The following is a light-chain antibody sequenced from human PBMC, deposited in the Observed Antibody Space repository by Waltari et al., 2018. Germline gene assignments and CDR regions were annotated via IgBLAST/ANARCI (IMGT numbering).Light chain of an antibody. CDR1: QNINKW. V-gene: IGKV1-5*03. Sequence: DIQMTQSPSTLSASVGDRFTITCRASQNINKWLAWYQHKPGNAPNLLIYKASTLESGVPSRFSGSGSGTEFTLTISSLQPDDFATYYCQQYNSYSLLTFGGGTKVEIK. CDR2: KAS. J-gene: IGKJ4*01. CDR3: QQYNSYSLLT.